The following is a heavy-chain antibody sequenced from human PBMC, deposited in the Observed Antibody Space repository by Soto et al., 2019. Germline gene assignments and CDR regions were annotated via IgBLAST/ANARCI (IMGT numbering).Heavy chain of an antibody. CDR2: LYYGRSA. V-gene: IGHV4-59*01. J-gene: IGHJ4*02. D-gene: IGHD3-22*01. CDR3: ALRSMSVVPEY. CDR1: GDSISSYY. Sequence: QVQLQESGPGLVKPSETLSLTCAVSGDSISSYYCMWIRQPTGKALESIGYLYYGRSANYNPSLKSRVTMSVDTSTNQCSLTLSSMTAADTAVYYCALRSMSVVPEYWGQGTLVTVSS.